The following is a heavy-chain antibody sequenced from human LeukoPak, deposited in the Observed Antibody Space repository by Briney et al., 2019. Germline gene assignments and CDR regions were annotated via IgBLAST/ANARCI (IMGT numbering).Heavy chain of an antibody. CDR1: GFTVSSNY. J-gene: IGHJ4*02. D-gene: IGHD3-22*01. CDR3: AREYYDSSGYYYGGH. V-gene: IGHV3-7*01. Sequence: PGGSLRLSCAASGFTVSSNYMSWVRQAPGKGLEWVANIKPDGSESYYLDSVRGRFTFSRDNAKNSLYLEMNSLRVEDTAVYYCAREYYDSSGYYYGGHWGQGTLVTVSS. CDR2: IKPDGSES.